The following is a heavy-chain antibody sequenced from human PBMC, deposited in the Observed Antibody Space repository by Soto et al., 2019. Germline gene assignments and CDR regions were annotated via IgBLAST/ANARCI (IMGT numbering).Heavy chain of an antibody. CDR1: GYTFTGYY. V-gene: IGHV1-2*04. CDR3: ARDQGYSPPQTYGMDV. D-gene: IGHD6-13*01. Sequence: GASVKVSCKASGYTFTGYYMHWVRQAPGQGLEWMGWINPNSGGTNYAQKFQGWVTMTRDTSISTAYMELSRLRSDDTAVYYCARDQGYSPPQTYGMDVWGQGTTVTAP. J-gene: IGHJ6*02. CDR2: INPNSGGT.